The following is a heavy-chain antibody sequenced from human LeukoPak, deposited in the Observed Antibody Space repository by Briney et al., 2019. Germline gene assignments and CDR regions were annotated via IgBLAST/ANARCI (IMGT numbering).Heavy chain of an antibody. CDR1: GGSFSGYY. CDR3: ARGRITGTSPFGY. CDR2: INHSGST. Sequence: ASETLSLTCAVYGGSFSGYYWSWIRQPPGKGLEWIGEINHSGSTNYNPSLKSRVTVSVDTPKNQFSLKLSSVTAADTAVYYCARGRITGTSPFGYWGQGTLVTVSS. J-gene: IGHJ4*02. V-gene: IGHV4-34*01. D-gene: IGHD1-20*01.